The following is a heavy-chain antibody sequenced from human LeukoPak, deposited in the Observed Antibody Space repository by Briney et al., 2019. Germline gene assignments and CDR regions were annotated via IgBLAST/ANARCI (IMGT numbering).Heavy chain of an antibody. CDR1: GGTFSGYY. D-gene: IGHD3-10*01. CDR2: INHSGST. Sequence: SGTLSLTCAVSGGTFSGYYWSWIRQPPGKGLEWIGEINHSGSTNYNPSLKSRVTISVDTSKNQFSLKLSSVTAADTAVYYCARGSTYYYGSGSYSGNYYYGMDVWGKGTTVTVSS. J-gene: IGHJ6*04. CDR3: ARGSTYYYGSGSYSGNYYYGMDV. V-gene: IGHV4-34*01.